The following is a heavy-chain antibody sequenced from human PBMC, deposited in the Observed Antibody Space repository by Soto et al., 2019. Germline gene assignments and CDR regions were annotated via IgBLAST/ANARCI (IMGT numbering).Heavy chain of an antibody. CDR1: GGTFSSYA. J-gene: IGHJ3*02. CDR3: ARENDGVGAFDI. Sequence: QVQLVQSGAEVKKPGSSVKVSCKASGGTFSSYAISWVRQAPGQGLEWMGGIIPIFGTANYAQKFQGRGTITADESTSTAYMELSSLISEDTAVYYCARENDGVGAFDIWGQGTMVTVSS. V-gene: IGHV1-69*12. CDR2: IIPIFGTA. D-gene: IGHD1-1*01.